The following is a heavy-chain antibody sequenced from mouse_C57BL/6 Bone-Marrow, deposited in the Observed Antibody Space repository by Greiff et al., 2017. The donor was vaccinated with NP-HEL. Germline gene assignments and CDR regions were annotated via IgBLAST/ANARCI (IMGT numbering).Heavy chain of an antibody. CDR2: INPNNGGT. Sequence: VQLKQSGPELVKPGASVKISCKASGYTFTDYYMNWVKQSHGKSLEWIGDINPNNGGTSYNQKFKGKATLTVDKSSSTAYMELRSLTSEDSAVYYCARCLPRYFDVWGTGTTVTVSS. D-gene: IGHD2-1*01. CDR1: GYTFTDYY. V-gene: IGHV1-26*01. CDR3: ARCLPRYFDV. J-gene: IGHJ1*03.